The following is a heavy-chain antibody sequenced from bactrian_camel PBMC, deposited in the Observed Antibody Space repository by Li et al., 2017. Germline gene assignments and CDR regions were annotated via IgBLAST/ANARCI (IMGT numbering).Heavy chain of an antibody. D-gene: IGHD3*01. CDR1: GPAYGYNC. V-gene: IGHV3S55*01. CDR3: AAVKRRYTRYPPLTKDEYSY. Sequence: VQLVESGGGSVQAGGSLRLSCQASGPAYGYNCMGWFRQVPGDEREGVASIDSERRMLYEDSVKGRFTISKDNDKNTLYLQMISLKPEDTAMYYCAAVKRRYTRYPPLTKDEYSYWGRGTQVTVS. CDR2: IDSERRM. J-gene: IGHJ4*01.